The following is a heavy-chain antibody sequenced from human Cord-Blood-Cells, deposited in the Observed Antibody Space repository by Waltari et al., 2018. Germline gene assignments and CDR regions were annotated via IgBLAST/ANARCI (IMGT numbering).Heavy chain of an antibody. CDR3: ARTGYSSGWYEFFDY. V-gene: IGHV3-53*02. Sequence: EVQLVETGGGLIQPGGSLRLSCAASGFTVSSNYMSGAGQAPGKGLEWVSVIYSGGSTYYADSVKGRFTISRDNSKNTLYLQMNSLRAEDTAVYYCARTGYSSGWYEFFDYWGQGTLVTVSS. J-gene: IGHJ4*02. CDR1: GFTVSSNY. CDR2: IYSGGST. D-gene: IGHD6-19*01.